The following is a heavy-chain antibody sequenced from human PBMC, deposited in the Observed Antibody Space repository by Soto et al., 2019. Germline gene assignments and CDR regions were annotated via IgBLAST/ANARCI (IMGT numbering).Heavy chain of an antibody. CDR3: GKVGIGWSDAFHL. J-gene: IGHJ3*01. Sequence: EVQMLESGGGLVQPGGSLRLSCSGSGFTFGNYAMSWVRQAPGKGLEWGSTISSTGGTTYYADSVKGRFTISRDDSENTHELQTHSLRAEDTALYYGGKVGIGWSDAFHLGGQGTRVTVSS. CDR1: GFTFGNYA. CDR2: ISSTGGTT. D-gene: IGHD6-19*01. V-gene: IGHV3-23*01.